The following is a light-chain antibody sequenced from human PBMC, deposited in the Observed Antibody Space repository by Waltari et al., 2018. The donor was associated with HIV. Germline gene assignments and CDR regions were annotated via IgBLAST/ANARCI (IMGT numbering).Light chain of an antibody. CDR2: EVT. CDR3: SSYAGYNTVV. CDR1: SSDVGSYNY. Sequence: QSALTQPPSASGSPGQSVTISCTGTSSDVGSYNYVSWYRPYTGNTPKLMIYEVTKRPSGVPDRFSGSKSGNTASLTVSGLQAEDEADYYCSSYAGYNTVVFGGGTKLTVL. J-gene: IGLJ2*01. V-gene: IGLV2-8*01.